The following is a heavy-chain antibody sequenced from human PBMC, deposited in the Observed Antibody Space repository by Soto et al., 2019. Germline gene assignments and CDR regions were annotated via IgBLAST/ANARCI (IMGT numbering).Heavy chain of an antibody. D-gene: IGHD3-10*01. Sequence: SETLSLTCTVSGGSISTYYWSWIRQSPGKGLEWIAYIYYSGMSNYNPSLKSRAAISVDTSQNQFSLRLSSVTAADTAVYYCARARESSIYYFDYWGQGALVTVSS. CDR3: ARARESSIYYFDY. V-gene: IGHV4-59*01. CDR2: IYYSGMS. CDR1: GGSISTYY. J-gene: IGHJ4*02.